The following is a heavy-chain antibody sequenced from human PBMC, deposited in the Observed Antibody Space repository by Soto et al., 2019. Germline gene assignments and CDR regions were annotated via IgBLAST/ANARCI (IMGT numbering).Heavy chain of an antibody. J-gene: IGHJ6*03. V-gene: IGHV3-48*01. CDR3: ARVRIVAGSHYYMDV. D-gene: IGHD6-13*01. CDR1: GFTFSGYT. CDR2: ISSGSSTI. Sequence: PGGSLRLSCAASGFTFSGYTMNWVRQAPGKGLEWVSYISSGSSTIYYADSVKGRFTISRDNAKNSLYLQMNSLRAEDTAVYYCARVRIVAGSHYYMDVWGKGTTVTVSS.